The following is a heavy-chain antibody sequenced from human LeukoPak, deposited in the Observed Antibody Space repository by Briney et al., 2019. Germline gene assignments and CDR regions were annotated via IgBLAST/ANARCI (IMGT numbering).Heavy chain of an antibody. V-gene: IGHV1-8*01. CDR3: ARGFRSDSSGRKFDC. D-gene: IGHD3-22*01. CDR1: GYTFTTYD. Sequence: SVKVSCKASGYTFTTYDINWVRQATGQGLEWMGWMNPHSGNTGYAQNFQGRVTMTRNTSIGTAYMELSSLRSEDTAVYYCARGFRSDSSGRKFDCWGQGTLVTVSS. CDR2: MNPHSGNT. J-gene: IGHJ4*02.